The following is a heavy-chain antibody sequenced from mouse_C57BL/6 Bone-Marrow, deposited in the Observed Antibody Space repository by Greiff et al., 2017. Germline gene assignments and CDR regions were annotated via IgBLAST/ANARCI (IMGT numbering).Heavy chain of an antibody. CDR1: GYTFTSYW. CDR2: IYPGSGST. D-gene: IGHD4-1*01. V-gene: IGHV1-55*01. Sequence: QVQLQQPGAELVKPGASVKMSCKASGYTFTSYWITWVKQRPGQGLEWIGDIYPGSGSTNYNEKFTSKATLSVATSSSTAYMQLSSLTSEDSAVYYCAREWLDWGVLWYFDVWGTGTTVTVSS. CDR3: AREWLDWGVLWYFDV. J-gene: IGHJ1*03.